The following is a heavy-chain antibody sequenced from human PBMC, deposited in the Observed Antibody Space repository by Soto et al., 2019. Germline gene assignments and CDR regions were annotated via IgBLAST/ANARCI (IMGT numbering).Heavy chain of an antibody. Sequence: GASVKGSCKASGYSFTSYAMHWVSQAPGQRLEWMGWINAVNGNTKYSQKFQCRVTITRDTSASTAYMELSSLRSEDTAVYYCAAGRIIAAAGTGWFDPWGQGTLVTVSS. CDR3: AAGRIIAAAGTGWFDP. CDR2: INAVNGNT. D-gene: IGHD6-13*01. V-gene: IGHV1-3*01. J-gene: IGHJ5*02. CDR1: GYSFTSYA.